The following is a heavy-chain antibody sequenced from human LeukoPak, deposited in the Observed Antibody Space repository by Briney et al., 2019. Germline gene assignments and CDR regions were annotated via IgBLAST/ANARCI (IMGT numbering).Heavy chain of an antibody. CDR2: IYTSGST. Sequence: PSETLSLTCTVSGGSISSYYWSWIRQPAGKGLEWIGRIYTSGSTNYNPSLKSRVTMSVDTSQNQFSLKLVSVTAAGTAVYYCASVGSYGFEDYWGQGTLVTVSS. V-gene: IGHV4-4*07. D-gene: IGHD1-26*01. CDR1: GGSISSYY. J-gene: IGHJ4*02. CDR3: ASVGSYGFEDY.